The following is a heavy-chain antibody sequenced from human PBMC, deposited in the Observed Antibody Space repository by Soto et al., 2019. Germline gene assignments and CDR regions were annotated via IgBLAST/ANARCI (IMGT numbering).Heavy chain of an antibody. Sequence: HPGGSLRLSCAASGFIFSSYAMSWVRQAPGKGLEWVSSINTNGGSTYYADSVKGRFTISRDNSKNTLSVQMNSLRADDTAIYYFAKALPIVGATNPFDYWGQGTLVTVSS. CDR1: GFIFSSYA. J-gene: IGHJ4*02. D-gene: IGHD1-26*01. CDR2: INTNGGST. CDR3: AKALPIVGATNPFDY. V-gene: IGHV3-23*01.